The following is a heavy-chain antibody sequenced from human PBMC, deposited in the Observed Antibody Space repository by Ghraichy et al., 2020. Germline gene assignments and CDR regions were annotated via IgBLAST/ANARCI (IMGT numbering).Heavy chain of an antibody. CDR1: GGSFSGYY. CDR3: ARVIRFSVGATTVDY. J-gene: IGHJ4*02. V-gene: IGHV4-34*01. D-gene: IGHD1-26*01. Sequence: SETLSLTCAVYGGSFSGYYWSWIRQPPGKGLEWIGEINHSGSTNYNPSLKSRVTISVDTSKNQFSLRLSSVTAADTAVYYCARVIRFSVGATTVDYWGQGTLVTVSS. CDR2: INHSGST.